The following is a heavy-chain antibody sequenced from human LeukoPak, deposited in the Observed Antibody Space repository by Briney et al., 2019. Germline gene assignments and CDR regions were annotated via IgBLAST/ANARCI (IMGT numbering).Heavy chain of an antibody. CDR1: GFSFSAAW. J-gene: IGHJ4*02. CDR2: IKNDGSDK. CDR3: VNLGYSD. D-gene: IGHD5-12*01. V-gene: IGHV3-7*01. Sequence: GGSLRLSCVASGFSFSAAWMTWVHQAPGKGLEWVATIKNDGSDKYYVDSVKGRFTLSRDNAKNLVYLQMNSLRVEDTAVYYCVNLGYSDGGQGTLVTVSS.